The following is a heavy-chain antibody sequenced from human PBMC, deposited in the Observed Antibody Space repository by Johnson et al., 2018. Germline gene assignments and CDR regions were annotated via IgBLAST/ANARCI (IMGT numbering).Heavy chain of an antibody. V-gene: IGHV3-30*18. CDR3: AKDSYGSYYYYGMDV. D-gene: IGHD3-10*01. CDR1: GFTFSSYG. Sequence: QVQLVESGGGVVQPGRSLRLSCSASGFTFSSYGMHWVRQAPGKGLEWVAVISYEGNNKYYADSVKGRFTIPRDNSKNTLYLQMNILRAEDTAVYYCAKDSYGSYYYYGMDVWGQGTTVTVSS. J-gene: IGHJ6*02. CDR2: ISYEGNNK.